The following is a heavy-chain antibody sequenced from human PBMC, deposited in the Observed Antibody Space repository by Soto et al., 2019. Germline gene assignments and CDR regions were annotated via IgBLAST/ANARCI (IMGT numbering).Heavy chain of an antibody. V-gene: IGHV4-39*01. CDR2: IYYSGST. CDR1: GCSISSSSYY. Sequence: SETLSLTCTVSGCSISSSSYYWGWIRQPPGKGLEWIGSIYYSGSTYYNPSLKSRVTISVDTSKNQFSLKLSSVTAADTAVYYFARAQATLVGVGFCGKGTLVPVSS. D-gene: IGHD2-2*01. CDR3: ARAQATLVGVGF. J-gene: IGHJ4*02.